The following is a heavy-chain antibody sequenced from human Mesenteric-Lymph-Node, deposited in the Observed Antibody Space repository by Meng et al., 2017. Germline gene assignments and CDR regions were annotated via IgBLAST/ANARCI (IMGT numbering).Heavy chain of an antibody. CDR2: IFYSGST. J-gene: IGHJ4*02. CDR3: ARDRGRMYKKYYFDY. D-gene: IGHD1-1*01. CDR1: GGSISSYY. V-gene: IGHV4-59*01. Sequence: SETLSLTCTVSGGSISSYYWSWIRQPPGKALEWIGYIFYSGSTNYSPSLKSRVTISVDTSKTQFSLKLSSVTAEDTAVYYCARDRGRMYKKYYFDYWGQGTLVTVSS.